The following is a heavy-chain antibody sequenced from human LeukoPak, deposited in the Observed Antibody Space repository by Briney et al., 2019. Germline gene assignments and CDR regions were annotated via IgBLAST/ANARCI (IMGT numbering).Heavy chain of an antibody. D-gene: IGHD3-3*01. CDR2: ISSSSSYI. Sequence: PGGSLRLSCAASGFTFSSYSMNWVRQAPGKGLKWVSSISSSSSYIYYADSVKGRFTISRDNAKNSLYLQMNSLRAEDTAVYYCARLTYYDFWSGYQEDVWGKGTTVTVSS. CDR1: GFTFSSYS. V-gene: IGHV3-21*01. J-gene: IGHJ6*04. CDR3: ARLTYYDFWSGYQEDV.